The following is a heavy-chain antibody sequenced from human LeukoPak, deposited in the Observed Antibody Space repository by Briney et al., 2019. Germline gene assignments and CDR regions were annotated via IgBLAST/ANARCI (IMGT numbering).Heavy chain of an antibody. Sequence: ASVKVSCKASGYTFTNYAMKWVRQAPAQGLEWMGWIHPSTGNPTYAQGFTGRFVFSLDTSVSTTYLQISSLKAEDTAVYFCARAFQSLGGLSLPDYWGQGTLVTVSS. V-gene: IGHV7-4-1*02. J-gene: IGHJ4*02. CDR1: GYTFTNYA. D-gene: IGHD3-16*02. CDR2: IHPSTGNP. CDR3: ARAFQSLGGLSLPDY.